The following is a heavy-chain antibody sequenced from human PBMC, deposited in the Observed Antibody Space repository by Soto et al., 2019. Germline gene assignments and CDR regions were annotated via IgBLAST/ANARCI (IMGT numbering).Heavy chain of an antibody. CDR2: INAGNGNT. Sequence: QVQLVQPGAEVKKPGASVKVSCKASGYTFTSYAMNWVRQAPGQRLEWMGWINAGNGNTKYSQKCQGRVTITRDTSASTAYMELSSLRSEDTAVYYCARSVGAALSDYWGQGTLVTVSS. J-gene: IGHJ4*02. CDR3: ARSVGAALSDY. D-gene: IGHD1-26*01. CDR1: GYTFTSYA. V-gene: IGHV1-3*01.